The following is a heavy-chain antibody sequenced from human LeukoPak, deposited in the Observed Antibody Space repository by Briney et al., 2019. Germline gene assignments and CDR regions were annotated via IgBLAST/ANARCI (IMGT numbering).Heavy chain of an antibody. J-gene: IGHJ4*02. CDR2: IYTSVNT. CDR1: GGSISCYY. CDR3: ARDSVDSSSSRSGDY. Sequence: SETLSLTCSVFGGSISCYYWIWFRQPAGKELEWIGRIYTSVNTYFNPSLKSRVAMSGDTSKNQFSPRLNSVTAADTAVYYCARDSVDSSSSRSGDYWGQGTLVTVSS. D-gene: IGHD6-6*01. V-gene: IGHV4-4*07.